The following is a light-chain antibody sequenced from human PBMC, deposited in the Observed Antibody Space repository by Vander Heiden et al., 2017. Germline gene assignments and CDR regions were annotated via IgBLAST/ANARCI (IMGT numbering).Light chain of an antibody. CDR3: MQALQTLYN. CDR2: LGS. Sequence: DIVMTQSPLSLPVTPGEPASISCRSSQSLLHSNGYNYLDWYLQKPGQSPQLLIYLGSNRASGVPDRFSGSGSGTDFTLKISRVEAEDVGVYYCMQALQTLYNVGQGTKLEIK. V-gene: IGKV2-28*01. CDR1: QSLLHSNGYNY. J-gene: IGKJ2*01.